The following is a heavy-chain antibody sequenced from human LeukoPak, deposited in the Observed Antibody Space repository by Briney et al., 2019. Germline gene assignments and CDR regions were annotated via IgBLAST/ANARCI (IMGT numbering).Heavy chain of an antibody. CDR1: GGSFSGYY. CDR2: INHSGST. CDR3: ARDLKVAGSFDP. J-gene: IGHJ5*02. D-gene: IGHD6-19*01. V-gene: IGHV4-34*01. Sequence: PSETLSLTCAVYGGSFSGYYWSWIRQPPGKGLEWIGEINHSGSTNYNPSLKSRVTISVDTSKNQFSLKLSSVTAADTAVYYCARDLKVAGSFDPWGQGTLVTVSS.